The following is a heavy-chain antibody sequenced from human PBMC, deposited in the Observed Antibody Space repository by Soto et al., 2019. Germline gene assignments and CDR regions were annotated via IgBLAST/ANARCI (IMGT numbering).Heavy chain of an antibody. CDR2: IYYSGST. CDR1: GGSISSYY. J-gene: IGHJ6*02. D-gene: IGHD3-3*01. V-gene: IGHV4-59*01. Sequence: PSETLSLTCTVSGGSISSYYWSWIRQPPGKGLEWIGYIYYSGSTNYNPSLKSRVTISVDTSKNQFSLRLSSVAAADTAVYYCARDWGHYDFWSGYYQAYYYYGMDVWGQGTTVTVSS. CDR3: ARDWGHYDFWSGYYQAYYYYGMDV.